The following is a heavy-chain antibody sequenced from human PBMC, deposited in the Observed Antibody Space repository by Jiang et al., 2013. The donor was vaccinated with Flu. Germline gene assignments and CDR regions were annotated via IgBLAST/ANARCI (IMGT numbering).Heavy chain of an antibody. D-gene: IGHD6-13*01. CDR2: IYYSGST. CDR3: ARHVTSSWYGKYYYYYYGMDV. Sequence: GSGLVKPSETLSLTCTVSGGSISSSSYYWGWIRQPPGKGLEWIGSIYYSGSTYYNPSLKSRVTISVDTSKNQFSLKLSSVTAADTAVYYCARHVTSSWYGKYYYYYYGMDVWGQGTTVTVSS. V-gene: IGHV4-39*01. J-gene: IGHJ6*02. CDR1: GGSISSSSYY.